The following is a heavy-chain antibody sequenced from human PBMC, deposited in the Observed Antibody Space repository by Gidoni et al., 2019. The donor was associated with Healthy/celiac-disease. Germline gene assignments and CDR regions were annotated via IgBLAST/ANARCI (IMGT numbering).Heavy chain of an antibody. J-gene: IGHJ4*02. Sequence: QVQLQESGPGLVKPSETLSLTCTVSGGSIRSYYWSWIRQPPGKGLEWIGYIYYSGSTNYNPSLKGRVTISVDTSKNQFSLKLSSVTAADTAVYYCARVVVVVPAASFFLDYWGQGTLVTVSS. CDR1: GGSIRSYY. V-gene: IGHV4-59*01. CDR3: ARVVVVVPAASFFLDY. D-gene: IGHD2-2*01. CDR2: IYYSGST.